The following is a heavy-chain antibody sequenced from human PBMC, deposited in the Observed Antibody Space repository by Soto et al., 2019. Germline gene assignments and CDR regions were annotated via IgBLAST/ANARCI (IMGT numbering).Heavy chain of an antibody. CDR2: IDPSDSYT. D-gene: IGHD3-9*01. J-gene: IGHJ6*02. CDR3: ASQVGYYDILTGTYGMDV. Sequence: PGESLKISCKGSGYSFTSYWISWVRQMPGKGLEWMGRIDPSDSYTNYSPSFQGHVTISADKSISTAYLQWSSLKASDTAMYYCASQVGYYDILTGTYGMDVWGQGTTVTVSS. CDR1: GYSFTSYW. V-gene: IGHV5-10-1*01.